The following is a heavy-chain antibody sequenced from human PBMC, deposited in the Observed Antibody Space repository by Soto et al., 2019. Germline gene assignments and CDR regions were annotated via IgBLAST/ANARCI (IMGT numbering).Heavy chain of an antibody. Sequence: EVQLLESGGGLVQPGGSLRLSCAASGFTFSSYAMSWVRQAPGKGLEWVSAISGSGGSTYYADSVKGRFTISRDNSKKTLYLQMNSLRAEDTAVYYCAKVSEMYYDFWSGYPAFNWFDPWGQGTLVTVSS. CDR1: GFTFSSYA. V-gene: IGHV3-23*01. CDR3: AKVSEMYYDFWSGYPAFNWFDP. J-gene: IGHJ5*02. D-gene: IGHD3-3*01. CDR2: ISGSGGST.